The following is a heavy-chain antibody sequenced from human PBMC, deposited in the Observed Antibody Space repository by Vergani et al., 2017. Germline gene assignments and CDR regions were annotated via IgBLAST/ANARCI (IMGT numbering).Heavy chain of an antibody. CDR2: ISSSSSTI. Sequence: EVQLVESGGGLVQPGGSLRLSCAASGFTFSSYSMNWVRQAPGKGLEWVSYISSSSSTIYYADSVKGRFTISRDNAKNSLYLQMNSLRAEDTAVYYCARVHPDDIVVEVGWFDPWGQGTLVTVSS. CDR3: ARVHPDDIVVEVGWFDP. V-gene: IGHV3-48*04. D-gene: IGHD2-2*01. CDR1: GFTFSSYS. J-gene: IGHJ5*02.